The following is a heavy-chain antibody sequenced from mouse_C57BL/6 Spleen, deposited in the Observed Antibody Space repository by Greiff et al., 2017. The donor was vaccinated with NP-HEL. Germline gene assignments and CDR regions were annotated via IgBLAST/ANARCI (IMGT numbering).Heavy chain of an antibody. CDR3: ATNWH. V-gene: IGHV14-3*01. CDR2: IDPANGNT. Sequence: VQLQQSVAELVRPGASVKLSCTASGFNFKNTYMHWVKQRPEQGLEWIGRIDPANGNTKYAPKFQGKATITADTSSNPAYLQLSSLTSEDTAIYYCATNWHWGQGTTLTVSS. CDR1: GFNFKNTY. D-gene: IGHD4-1*01. J-gene: IGHJ2*01.